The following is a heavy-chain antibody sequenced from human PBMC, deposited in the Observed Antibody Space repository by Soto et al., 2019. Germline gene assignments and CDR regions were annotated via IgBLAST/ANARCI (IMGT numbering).Heavy chain of an antibody. CDR3: ARVRDWLDP. Sequence: SETLSLTCAVYGGSFSGYYWNWIRQPPGKGLEWIGEIDHSGYTNYNPSLKSRVTISVDTSKNQFSLRLTSVTAADTAVYYCARVRDWLDPWGQGTLVTVSS. J-gene: IGHJ5*02. CDR1: GGSFSGYY. CDR2: IDHSGYT. V-gene: IGHV4-34*01. D-gene: IGHD3-3*01.